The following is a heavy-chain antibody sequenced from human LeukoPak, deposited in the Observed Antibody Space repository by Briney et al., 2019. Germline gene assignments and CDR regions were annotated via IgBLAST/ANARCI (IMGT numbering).Heavy chain of an antibody. CDR3: ASSVDTAMEWYYFDY. Sequence: ASVKVSCKASGGTFSSHAISWVRQAPGQGLEWMGGIIPIFGTANYAQKFQGRVTITADESTSTAYMELSSLRSEDTAVYYCASSVDTAMEWYYFDYWGQGTLVTVSS. D-gene: IGHD5-18*01. CDR1: GGTFSSHA. V-gene: IGHV1-69*13. CDR2: IIPIFGTA. J-gene: IGHJ4*02.